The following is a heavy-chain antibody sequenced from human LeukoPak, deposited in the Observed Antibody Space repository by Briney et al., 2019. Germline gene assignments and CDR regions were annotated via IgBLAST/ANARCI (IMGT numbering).Heavy chain of an antibody. D-gene: IGHD6-19*01. CDR3: AKALIGYSSGWGN. J-gene: IGHJ4*02. CDR1: GFTFSSYG. Sequence: GGSLRLSCAASGFTFSSYGMHWVRQAPGKGLEWVAFIRYDGSNKYYADSVKGRFTISRDNSKNTLYLQMNSLRAEDTAVYYCAKALIGYSSGWGNWGQGTLVTVSS. CDR2: IRYDGSNK. V-gene: IGHV3-30*02.